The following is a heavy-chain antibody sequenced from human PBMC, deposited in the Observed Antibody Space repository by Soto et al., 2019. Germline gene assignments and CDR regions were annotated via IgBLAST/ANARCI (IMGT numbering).Heavy chain of an antibody. D-gene: IGHD2-2*02. CDR3: ARDSRAAIYYYYYYGMDV. J-gene: IGHJ6*02. CDR2: ISSSGSTI. Sequence: EVQLVESGGGLVQPGGSLRLSCAASGFTFSSYEMNWVRQAPGKGLEWVSYISSSGSTIYYADSVKGRFTISRDNAKNSLYLQMNSLRAEDTAVYYCARDSRAAIYYYYYYGMDVWGQGTTVSVSS. CDR1: GFTFSSYE. V-gene: IGHV3-48*03.